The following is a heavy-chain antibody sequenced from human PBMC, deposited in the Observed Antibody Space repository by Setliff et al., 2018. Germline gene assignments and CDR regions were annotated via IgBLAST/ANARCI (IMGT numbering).Heavy chain of an antibody. CDR2: ISNSGNSI. J-gene: IGHJ3*01. CDR3: AKERLGSSRWYVRDAFDV. D-gene: IGHD6-13*01. CDR1: AFSFSTYA. V-gene: IGHV3-48*03. Sequence: PGESLKISCAASAFSFSTYAMNWVRHTPGKGLEWISYISNSGNSIYYAASVKGRFTISRDNSKNTVYLQMNSLRAEDTALYYCAKERLGSSRWYVRDAFDVWGQGTMVTVSS.